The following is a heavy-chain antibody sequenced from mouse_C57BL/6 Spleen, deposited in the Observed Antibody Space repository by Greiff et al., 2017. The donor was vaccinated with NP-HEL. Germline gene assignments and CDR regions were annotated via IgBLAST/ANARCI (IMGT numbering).Heavy chain of an antibody. V-gene: IGHV1-4*01. CDR1: GYTFTSYT. J-gene: IGHJ4*01. D-gene: IGHD2-4*01. CDR3: ACLYDYASMDD. CDR2: INPSSGYT. Sequence: QVQLQQSGAELARPGASVKMSCKASGYTFTSYTMHWVKQRPGQGLEWIGYINPSSGYTKYNQKFKDKATLTADKSSSTAYLQLSSLTSEDSAVYYCACLYDYASMDDWGQGTSVTVSS.